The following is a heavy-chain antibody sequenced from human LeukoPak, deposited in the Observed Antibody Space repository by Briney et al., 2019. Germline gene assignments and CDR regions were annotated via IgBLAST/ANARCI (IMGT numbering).Heavy chain of an antibody. CDR1: GGSFSNSA. CDR3: ARASYSGRNPYGMDV. Sequence: ASVKVSCKASGGSFSNSAINWVRQAPGQGLEWMGGIIPIFGTANYAQKFQGRVTITADESTSTAYMELSSLRSEDTAVYYCARASYSGRNPYGMDVWGQGTTVTVSS. CDR2: IIPIFGTA. J-gene: IGHJ6*02. V-gene: IGHV1-69*13. D-gene: IGHD1-26*01.